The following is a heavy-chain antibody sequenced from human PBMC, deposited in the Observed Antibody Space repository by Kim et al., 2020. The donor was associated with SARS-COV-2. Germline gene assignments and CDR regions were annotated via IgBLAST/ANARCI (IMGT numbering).Heavy chain of an antibody. V-gene: IGHV4-39*01. CDR2: VYDSGST. Sequence: SETLSLTCSVSGVSMYSSGYYWGWIRQPPGEGLEWIGSVYDSGSTYYNPSLKSRLTISVDTSKKQFSLKLSVVSAADTAMYYCASRNSGWKDAFDVWGQG. D-gene: IGHD6-19*01. CDR1: GVSMYSSGYY. J-gene: IGHJ3*01. CDR3: ASRNSGWKDAFDV.